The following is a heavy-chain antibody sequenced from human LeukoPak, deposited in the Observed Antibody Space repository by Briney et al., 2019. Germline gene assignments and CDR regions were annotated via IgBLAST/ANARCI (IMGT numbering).Heavy chain of an antibody. D-gene: IGHD3-3*01. V-gene: IGHV4-4*07. CDR3: ARAIYEYDFWSGYYSEFDY. CDR2: IYTSGST. CDR1: GGSISSYY. Sequence: TSETLSLTCTVSGGSISSYYWSWIRQPAGKGLEWIGRIYTSGSTNYNPSLKSRVTMSVDTSKNQFSLKLSSVTAADTAVYYCARAIYEYDFWSGYYSEFDYWGQGTLVTVSS. J-gene: IGHJ4*02.